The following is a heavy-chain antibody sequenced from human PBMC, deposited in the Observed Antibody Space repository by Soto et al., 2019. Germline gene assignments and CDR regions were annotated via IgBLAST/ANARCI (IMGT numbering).Heavy chain of an antibody. D-gene: IGHD1-20*01. V-gene: IGHV3-23*01. CDR2: IGSVGGDT. Sequence: EVQLLESGGGLVQPGGSLRLSCAASGFTFYSYAMSWVRQAPGKGLEWVSTIGSVGGDTYYADSVKGRCTISRDDSKNTVLLQMNSLRAEDTAVYYCVKDRMAYNSVGDPFDIWGQGTMVTVSS. CDR1: GFTFYSYA. CDR3: VKDRMAYNSVGDPFDI. J-gene: IGHJ3*02.